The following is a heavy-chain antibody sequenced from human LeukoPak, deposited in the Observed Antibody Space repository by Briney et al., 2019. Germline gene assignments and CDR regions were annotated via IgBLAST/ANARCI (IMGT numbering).Heavy chain of an antibody. Sequence: SETLSLTCTVSGGSISSYYWSWIRQPPGKGLEGIGYIYYSGSTNYNPSLTSRVTISVDTPKNQFSLKLSSVTAADTAVYYCARGRPQPYRYFDWLLEPPDYWGQGTLVTVSS. CDR3: ARGRPQPYRYFDWLLEPPDY. CDR2: IYYSGST. V-gene: IGHV4-59*01. J-gene: IGHJ4*02. D-gene: IGHD3-9*01. CDR1: GGSISSYY.